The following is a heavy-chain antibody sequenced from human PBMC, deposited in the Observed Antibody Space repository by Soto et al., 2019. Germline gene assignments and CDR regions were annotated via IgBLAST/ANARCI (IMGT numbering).Heavy chain of an antibody. CDR3: ARGIGRATYYDFWSGYYGGSWFDP. J-gene: IGHJ5*02. CDR2: INHSGST. CDR1: GGSFSGYY. Sequence: SETLSLTCAVYGGSFSGYYWSWIRQPPGKGLEWIGEINHSGSTNYNPSLKSRVTISVDTSKNQFSLKLSSVTAADTAVYYCARGIGRATYYDFWSGYYGGSWFDPWGQGTLVTVSS. D-gene: IGHD3-3*01. V-gene: IGHV4-34*01.